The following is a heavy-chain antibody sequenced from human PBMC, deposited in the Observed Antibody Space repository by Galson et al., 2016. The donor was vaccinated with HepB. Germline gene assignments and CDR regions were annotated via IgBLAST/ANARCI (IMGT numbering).Heavy chain of an antibody. V-gene: IGHV3-30-3*01. CDR3: ARKELYYYYYGMDV. D-gene: IGHD1-7*01. CDR2: ISYDGSNK. Sequence: LSLTCAVYGGSFRNYYWTWIRQAPGKGLEWVAVISYDGSNKYYADSVKGRFTISRDNSKNTLYLQMNSLRAEDTAVYYCARKELYYYYYGMDVWGQGTTVTVSS. CDR1: GGSFRNYY. J-gene: IGHJ6*02.